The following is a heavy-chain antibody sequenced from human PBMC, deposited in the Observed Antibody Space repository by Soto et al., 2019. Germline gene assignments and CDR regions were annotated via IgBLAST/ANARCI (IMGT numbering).Heavy chain of an antibody. CDR1: SASLSNYY. V-gene: IGHV4-4*07. J-gene: IGHJ4*02. D-gene: IGHD1-26*01. CDR3: ARGSLGPDY. CDR2: IFPTGNT. Sequence: LTCTVSSASLSNYYWSWIRQPAGKGLEWIGRIFPTGNTDYNPSLRSRVTMSVDTSKNQFSLKLNSVTAADTAVYYCARGSLGPDYWGPGTLVSV.